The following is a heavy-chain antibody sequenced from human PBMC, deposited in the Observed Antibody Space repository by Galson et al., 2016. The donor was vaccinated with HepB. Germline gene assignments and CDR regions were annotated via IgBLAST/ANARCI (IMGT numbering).Heavy chain of an antibody. CDR1: GFTFNSYW. Sequence: SLRLSCAVSGFTFNSYWMRWVRQAPGKGLEWVAHMNKDGSEKYYVDSVKGRFTISRDNAKNSLYLQMDSLRAEDTAVYYCARSKRGGWLPSYFDYWGQGTLVTVSS. J-gene: IGHJ4*02. CDR2: MNKDGSEK. D-gene: IGHD6-19*01. CDR3: ARSKRGGWLPSYFDY. V-gene: IGHV3-7*01.